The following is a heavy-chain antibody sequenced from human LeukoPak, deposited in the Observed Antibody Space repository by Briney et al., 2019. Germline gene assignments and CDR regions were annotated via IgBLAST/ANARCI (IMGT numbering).Heavy chain of an antibody. D-gene: IGHD5-18*01. CDR1: GLTFSSSW. V-gene: IGHV3-7*01. CDR2: INPDGNKK. CDR3: ARDLAYSRLDY. J-gene: IGHJ4*02. Sequence: GGSLRLSCAVSGLTFSSSWMDWVRQAPGKGLEWVASINPDGNKKYSADSVRGRFTISRDNAENSLYLQMNSLRVEDTAFYYCARDLAYSRLDYWGQGMLVTVSS.